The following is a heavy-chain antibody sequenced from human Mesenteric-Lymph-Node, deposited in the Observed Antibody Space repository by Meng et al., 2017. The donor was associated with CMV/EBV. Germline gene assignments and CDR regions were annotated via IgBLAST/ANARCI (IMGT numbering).Heavy chain of an antibody. D-gene: IGHD6-19*01. J-gene: IGHJ4*02. CDR3: AKVGSGWWGIDN. CDR2: IKEDGSVK. CDR1: GLTFSSYW. Sequence: GESLKISCATSGLTFSSYWMTWVRQAPGKGLEWVANIKEDGSVKYYVDSLKGRFTISRDNAKNTLYLQMNSLRVEDTAVYYCAKVGSGWWGIDNWGQGALVTVSS. V-gene: IGHV3-7*01.